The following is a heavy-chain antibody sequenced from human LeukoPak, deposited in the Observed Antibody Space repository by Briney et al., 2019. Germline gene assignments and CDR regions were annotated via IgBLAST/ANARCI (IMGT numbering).Heavy chain of an antibody. CDR2: ISYDGSNK. V-gene: IGHV3-30*14. Sequence: GGSLRLSCAASGFTFSSYAMHWVRQAPGKGLEWVAVISYDGSNKYYADSVKGRFTISRDNSMNTLYLQMNSLRAEDTAVYYCARDTRGPFGEPPEYYFDYWGQGTLVTVSS. J-gene: IGHJ4*02. CDR1: GFTFSSYA. D-gene: IGHD3-10*01. CDR3: ARDTRGPFGEPPEYYFDY.